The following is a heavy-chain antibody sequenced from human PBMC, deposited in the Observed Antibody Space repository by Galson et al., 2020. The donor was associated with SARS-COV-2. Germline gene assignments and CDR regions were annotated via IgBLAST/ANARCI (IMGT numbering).Heavy chain of an antibody. D-gene: IGHD1-1*01. J-gene: IGHJ4*02. CDR3: VRGEVQTLDY. CDR2: FIHVFHTA. Sequence: SVKVSCKASGGNFSSSDVNWVRQAPGQGLEWLGGFIHVFHTATYAQKFQGRVTITADEPTTTAYMELTSLRSDDTAVYFCVRGEVQTLDYWGQGTLVTVSS. V-gene: IGHV1-69*13. CDR1: GGNFSSSD.